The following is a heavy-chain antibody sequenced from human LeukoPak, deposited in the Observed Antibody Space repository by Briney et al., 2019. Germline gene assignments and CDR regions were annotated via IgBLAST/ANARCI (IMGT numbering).Heavy chain of an antibody. CDR1: GFTFSSYS. V-gene: IGHV3-21*04. CDR2: ISSSSSYI. CDR3: AKVWYFWSGYRSDY. Sequence: GGSLRLSCAASGFTFSSYSMNWVRQAPGKGLEWVSSISSSSSYIYYADSVKGRFTISRDNAKNSLYLQMNSLRAEDTAVYYCAKVWYFWSGYRSDYWGQGTLVTVSS. J-gene: IGHJ4*02. D-gene: IGHD3-3*01.